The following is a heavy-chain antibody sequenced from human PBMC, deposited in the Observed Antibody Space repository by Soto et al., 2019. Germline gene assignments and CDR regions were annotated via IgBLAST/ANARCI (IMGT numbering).Heavy chain of an antibody. D-gene: IGHD2-21*02. J-gene: IGHJ6*01. Sequence: VGSLRLSCASSVCAFRTYAMACVRHSPGKWLEWVSGIWGSGDGTFYADSVKGRFTISRDNSRNTLYLQMYSLTAEETALYYCAKTGPYCGAACSSYLYGMEVLGQGTTVNVSP. V-gene: IGHV3-23*01. CDR3: AKTGPYCGAACSSYLYGMEV. CDR2: IWGSGDGT. CDR1: VCAFRTYA.